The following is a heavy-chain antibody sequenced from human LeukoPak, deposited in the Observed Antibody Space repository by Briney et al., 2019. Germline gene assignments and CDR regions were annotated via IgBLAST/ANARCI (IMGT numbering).Heavy chain of an antibody. D-gene: IGHD3-22*01. CDR2: IYPGDSDT. J-gene: IGHJ1*01. CDR1: GYSFTSYW. Sequence: GESLKISCKGSGYSFTSYWIGWVRQMPGKGLEWMGIIYPGDSDTRYSPSFQGQVTISADNSISTAYLQWSSLKASDTAIYYCARHSSYYDSSGYYYEYFQHWGQGTLVTVSS. CDR3: ARHSSYYDSSGYYYEYFQH. V-gene: IGHV5-51*01.